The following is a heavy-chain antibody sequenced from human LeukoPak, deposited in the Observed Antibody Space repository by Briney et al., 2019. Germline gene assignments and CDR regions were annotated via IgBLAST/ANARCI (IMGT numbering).Heavy chain of an antibody. J-gene: IGHJ6*02. CDR3: AKVLTYYFFWSGYLGPFVYYYSYGMDV. Sequence: QAGGSLRLSCAASGFTFSSYGMHWVRQAPGKGLEWVAVIWYDGSNKYYADSVKGRFTISRDNSKNTLYLQMNSLRAEDTAVYYCAKVLTYYFFWSGYLGPFVYYYSYGMDVGAQGPTVPVSS. D-gene: IGHD3-3*01. CDR2: IWYDGSNK. CDR1: GFTFSSYG. V-gene: IGHV3-30*02.